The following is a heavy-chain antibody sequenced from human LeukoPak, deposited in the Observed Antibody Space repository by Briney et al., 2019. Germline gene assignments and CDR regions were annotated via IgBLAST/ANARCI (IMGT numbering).Heavy chain of an antibody. Sequence: GGSLRLSCAASGFTFSSYAMSWVRQAPGKGLEWVSAITGSGRNAYYADSVKGRFTVSRDNSKNTVWLQMNSLRAEDTAVYYCAKEIPVAVYFDYRGQGTLVTVSS. D-gene: IGHD2-2*01. CDR1: GFTFSSYA. V-gene: IGHV3-23*01. J-gene: IGHJ4*02. CDR2: ITGSGRNA. CDR3: AKEIPVAVYFDY.